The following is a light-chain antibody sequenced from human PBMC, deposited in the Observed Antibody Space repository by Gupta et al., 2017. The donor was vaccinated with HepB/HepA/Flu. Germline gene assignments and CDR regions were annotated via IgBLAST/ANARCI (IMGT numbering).Light chain of an antibody. CDR2: KDR. CDR3: QSSDSSGNYVV. Sequence: SYALTQPPSVSVSPGQTARITCSGDALPKQYAYWYRQRPGQAPILVIFKDRERPSGIPERFSGASSGTLVTLTISGVQAEDEADYYCQSSDSSGNYVVFGGGTRLTV. J-gene: IGLJ3*02. V-gene: IGLV3-25*03. CDR1: ALPKQY.